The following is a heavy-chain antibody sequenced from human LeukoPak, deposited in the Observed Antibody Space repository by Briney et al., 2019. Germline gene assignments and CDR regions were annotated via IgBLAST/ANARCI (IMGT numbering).Heavy chain of an antibody. Sequence: PGGSLRLSCAASGFTVSSNYMSWVRQAPGKGLECVSVIYSGGSTYYADSVKGRFTISRDNSKNTLYLQMNSLRAEDTAVYYCAAAPSPDVDTAMVYYYGMDVWGQGTTVTVSS. CDR3: AAAPSPDVDTAMVYYYGMDV. CDR1: GFTVSSNY. J-gene: IGHJ6*02. CDR2: IYSGGST. D-gene: IGHD5-18*01. V-gene: IGHV3-53*01.